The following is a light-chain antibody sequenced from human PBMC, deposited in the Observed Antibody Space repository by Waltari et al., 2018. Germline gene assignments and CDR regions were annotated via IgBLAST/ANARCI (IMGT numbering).Light chain of an antibody. J-gene: IGLJ2*01. CDR2: GST. Sequence: QSGLTQPPSVSGAPGQRVTISCTGSSSNIGVGYDVHWYQQVPGAATKLLIYGSTNRPSGVPDRFSGSKSGTSASLAITGLQAEDESDYYCQSYDRSLSGHVVFGGGTKLTVL. V-gene: IGLV1-40*01. CDR3: QSYDRSLSGHVV. CDR1: SSNIGVGYD.